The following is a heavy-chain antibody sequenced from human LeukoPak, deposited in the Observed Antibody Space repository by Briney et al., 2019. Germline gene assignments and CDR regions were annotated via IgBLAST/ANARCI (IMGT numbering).Heavy chain of an antibody. D-gene: IGHD3-16*01. CDR3: ARETSQKGAHYMDV. V-gene: IGHV4-59*01. CDR2: INYSGYT. J-gene: IGHJ6*03. CDR1: GGSISSYY. Sequence: PSETLSLTCTVSGGSISSYYWSWIRQPPGKGLKWIGNINYSGYTTYSPSLRSRVTISVDTSKNQFSLKLSSVTAADTAVYYCARETSQKGAHYMDVWGKGTTITISS.